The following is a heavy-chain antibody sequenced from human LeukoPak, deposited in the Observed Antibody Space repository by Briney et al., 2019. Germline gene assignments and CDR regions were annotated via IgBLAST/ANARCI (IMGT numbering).Heavy chain of an antibody. CDR2: INHSGST. CDR3: ARAINYNFDY. V-gene: IGHV4-34*01. Sequence: SETLSLTCAVYGGSFSGYYWSWIRQPPGKGLEWIGEINHSGSTNYNPSLKSRVTISVDTSKNQFSLKLSSVTAADTAVYYCARAINYNFDYWGQGTLVTVSS. J-gene: IGHJ4*02. CDR1: GGSFSGYY. D-gene: IGHD3-10*01.